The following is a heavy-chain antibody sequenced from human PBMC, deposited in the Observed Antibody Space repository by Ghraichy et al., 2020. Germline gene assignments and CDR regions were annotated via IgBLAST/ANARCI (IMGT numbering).Heavy chain of an antibody. D-gene: IGHD5-18*01. CDR2: IYHSGST. J-gene: IGHJ5*02. V-gene: IGHV4-38-2*02. CDR3: ARGDTGYSYGSFDP. Sequence: SETLSLTCTVSGYAISSGYYWGWLRQPPGKGLEWIVSIYHSGSTYYNPSLKSRVTISVDTSKNQFSLKLSSVTAADTAVYYCARGDTGYSYGSFDPWGQGTLVTVSS. CDR1: GYAISSGYY.